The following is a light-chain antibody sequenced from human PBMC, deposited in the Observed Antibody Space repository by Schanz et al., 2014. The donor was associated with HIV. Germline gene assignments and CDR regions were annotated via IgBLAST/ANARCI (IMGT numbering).Light chain of an antibody. CDR1: NSTRGNNY. Sequence: QSVLTQPPSVSAAPGQKVTISCSGSNSTRGNNYLSWYQELPGTAPKLLLYDNNKRPSGIPDRFSGSKSGTSATLGISGLQSADEAEYYCAAWDDSLNGVVFGGGTKLTVL. CDR3: AAWDDSLNGVV. J-gene: IGLJ2*01. CDR2: DNN. V-gene: IGLV1-51*01.